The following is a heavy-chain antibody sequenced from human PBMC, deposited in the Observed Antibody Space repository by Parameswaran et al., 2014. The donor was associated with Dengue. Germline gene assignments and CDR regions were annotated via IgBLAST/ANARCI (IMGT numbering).Heavy chain of an antibody. J-gene: IGHJ6*02. D-gene: IGHD5-24*01. CDR2: ISAYNGNT. V-gene: IGHV1-18*01. Sequence: WVRQAPGQGLEWMGWISAYNGNTNYAQKLQGRVTMTTDTSTSTAYMELRSLRSDDTAVYYCARVETRLHQYYYYGMDVWGQGTTVTVSS. CDR3: ARVETRLHQYYYYGMDV.